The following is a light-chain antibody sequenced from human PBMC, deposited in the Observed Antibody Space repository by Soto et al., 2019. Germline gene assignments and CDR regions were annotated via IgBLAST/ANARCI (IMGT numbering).Light chain of an antibody. CDR2: KAS. J-gene: IGKJ1*01. Sequence: DIQMTQSPSTLSASVGDRVTITCRASQSISSWLAWYQQKPGKAPKLLIYKASSLESGVPSRFSGGFSGTEITLTISSLRPEDFAAYYIQLHYRHPLIVGQGTKVEIK. CDR3: QLHYRHPLI. V-gene: IGKV1-5*03. CDR1: QSISSW.